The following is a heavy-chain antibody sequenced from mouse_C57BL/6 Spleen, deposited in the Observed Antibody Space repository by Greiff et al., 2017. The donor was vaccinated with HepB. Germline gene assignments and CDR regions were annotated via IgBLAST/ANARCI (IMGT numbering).Heavy chain of an antibody. CDR2: IDPETGGT. Sequence: VQLQQSGAELVRPGASVTLSCKASGYTFTDYEMHWVKQTPVHGLEWIGAIDPETGGTAYNQKFKGKAILTADKSSSTAYMELRSLTSEDSAVYYWTRDGPWAMDYWGQGTSVTVSS. CDR3: TRDGPWAMDY. J-gene: IGHJ4*01. V-gene: IGHV1-15*01. CDR1: GYTFTDYE.